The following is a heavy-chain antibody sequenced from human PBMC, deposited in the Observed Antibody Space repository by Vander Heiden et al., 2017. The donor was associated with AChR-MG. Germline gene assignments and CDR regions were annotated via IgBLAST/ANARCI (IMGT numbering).Heavy chain of an antibody. CDR3: ARGYPDGWFDP. Sequence: QVQLQESGPGLVKPSQTLSLPCTVSGGSINSGSYYWTWIRQHPGKGLEWIGSIYYSRGTYYNPSLRSRVTMSVDTSKNDLSLKVSSVTDADTAVYYCARGYPDGWFDPWGQGTLVIVSS. D-gene: IGHD2-2*01. V-gene: IGHV4-31*03. CDR1: GGSINSGSYY. CDR2: IYYSRGT. J-gene: IGHJ5*02.